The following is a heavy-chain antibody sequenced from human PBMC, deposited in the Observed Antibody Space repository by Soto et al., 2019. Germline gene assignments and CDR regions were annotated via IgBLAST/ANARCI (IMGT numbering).Heavy chain of an antibody. D-gene: IGHD2-2*01. V-gene: IGHV4-31*03. CDR3: ARGYVTAPYGMDV. J-gene: IGHJ6*02. Sequence: SETLSLTFNVSGGSISSGGYYWSCIRQHPGKGLGWIGYIYYSGSTYYNPSLKSRVTISVDTSKNQFSLKLSSVTAADTAVYYCARGYVTAPYGMDVWGQGTTVTVSS. CDR1: GGSISSGGYY. CDR2: IYYSGST.